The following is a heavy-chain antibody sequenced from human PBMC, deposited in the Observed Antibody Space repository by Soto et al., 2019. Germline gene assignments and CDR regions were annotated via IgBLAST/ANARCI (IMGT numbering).Heavy chain of an antibody. CDR3: ARAVGGGGRAFDI. J-gene: IGHJ3*02. CDR1: GGSISSYY. CDR2: IYYIGST. V-gene: IGHV4-59*01. D-gene: IGHD3-10*01. Sequence: QVQLQESGPGLVKPSETLSLTCTVSGGSISSYYWSWIRQPPGKRLEWIGYIYYIGSTNYNPSLKSRVTISVDTSKNQFSLKLSSVTAADTAVYYCARAVGGGGRAFDIWGQGTMVTVSS.